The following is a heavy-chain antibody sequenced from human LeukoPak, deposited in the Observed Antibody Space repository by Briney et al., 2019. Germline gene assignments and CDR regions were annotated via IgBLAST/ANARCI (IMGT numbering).Heavy chain of an antibody. CDR1: GYTFTIYD. CDR3: ARVGSSGWYRHTYGY. V-gene: IGHV1-8*01. Sequence: ASVNVSCKASGYTFTIYDINWVRHATGQGLEWMGWMNPNSGKTGYAQNFQGRVTMTRNTSISTAYMELSSLRSEDTAVYYCARVGSSGWYRHTYGYWGQGTLVTVSS. J-gene: IGHJ4*02. D-gene: IGHD6-19*01. CDR2: MNPNSGKT.